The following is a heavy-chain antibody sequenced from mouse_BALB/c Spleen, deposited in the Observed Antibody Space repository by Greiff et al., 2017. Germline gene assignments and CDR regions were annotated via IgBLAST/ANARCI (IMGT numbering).Heavy chain of an antibody. D-gene: IGHD2-12*01. J-gene: IGHJ4*01. V-gene: IGHV5-6-5*01. Sequence: EVQLVESGGGLVKPGGSLKLSCAASGFTFSSYAMSWVRQTPEKRLEWVASISSGGSTYYPDSVKGRFTISRDNARNILYLQMSSLRSEDTAMYYCASSIVTVPYYAMDYWGQGTSVTVSS. CDR1: GFTFSSYA. CDR2: ISSGGST. CDR3: ASSIVTVPYYAMDY.